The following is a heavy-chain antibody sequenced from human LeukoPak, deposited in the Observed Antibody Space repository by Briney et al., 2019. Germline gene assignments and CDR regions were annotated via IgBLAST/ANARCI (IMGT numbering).Heavy chain of an antibody. J-gene: IGHJ4*02. Sequence: GGSLRLSCVVSGLTFSNAWMTWVRQAPGKGLEWVGRIESKTDGGATDYAAPVKGRFTISRDDSKNTQYLQMNSLKTEDTAVYYCSTLAYFSGGRCYGFDYWGQGALVTVSS. CDR2: IESKTDGGAT. D-gene: IGHD2-15*01. V-gene: IGHV3-15*04. CDR1: GLTFSNAW. CDR3: STLAYFSGGRCYGFDY.